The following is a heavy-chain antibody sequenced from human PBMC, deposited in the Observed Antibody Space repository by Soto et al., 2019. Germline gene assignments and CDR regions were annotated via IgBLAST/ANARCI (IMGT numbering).Heavy chain of an antibody. D-gene: IGHD4-17*01. V-gene: IGHV3-23*01. CDR2: ISGSGGST. J-gene: IGHJ6*03. Sequence: EVQLLESGGGLVQPGGSLRLSCAASGFTFSSYAMSWVRQAPGKGLEWVSAISGSGGSTYYADSVKGRFTISRDNSKNTLYLQMSSLRAEDTAVYYGAIYSFYGEVRLYYYYYMDVWGKGTTVTVSS. CDR1: GFTFSSYA. CDR3: AIYSFYGEVRLYYYYYMDV.